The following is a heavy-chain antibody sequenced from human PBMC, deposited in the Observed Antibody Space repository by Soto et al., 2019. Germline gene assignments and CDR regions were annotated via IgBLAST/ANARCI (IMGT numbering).Heavy chain of an antibody. CDR2: INAGNGNT. J-gene: IGHJ6*02. Sequence: ASVKVSCKASGYTFTSYAMHWVRQAPGQRLEWMGWINAGNGNTKYSQKFQGRVTITRDTSASTAYMELSSLRSEDTAVYYCAREYCTNGVCFYYYGMDVWGQGTTVTVSS. V-gene: IGHV1-3*01. D-gene: IGHD2-8*01. CDR3: AREYCTNGVCFYYYGMDV. CDR1: GYTFTSYA.